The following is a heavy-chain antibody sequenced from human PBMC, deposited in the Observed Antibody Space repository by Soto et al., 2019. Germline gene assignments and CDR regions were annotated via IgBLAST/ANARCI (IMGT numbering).Heavy chain of an antibody. Sequence: PGGSLRLSCTTSGFTFVSYAMTWVRQAPGKGLEWVSAISGSSDSTYYTDSVKGRFTISRDNSKNTLYLQMNSLRAEDTALYYCAKANRDWAWSASDIWGQGTMVTVSS. J-gene: IGHJ3*02. CDR1: GFTFVSYA. CDR3: AKANRDWAWSASDI. D-gene: IGHD2-21*02. CDR2: ISGSSDST. V-gene: IGHV3-23*01.